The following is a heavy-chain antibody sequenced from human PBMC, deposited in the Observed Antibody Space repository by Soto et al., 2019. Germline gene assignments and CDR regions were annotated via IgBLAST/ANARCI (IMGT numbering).Heavy chain of an antibody. CDR2: IYPGDSDT. J-gene: IGHJ4*02. Sequence: GESLKISCNGSGYSFTSYWIGWVRQMPWKGLEWMGIIYPGDSDTRYSPSFQGQVTISADKSISTAYLQWSSLKASDTAMYYCARPTYYYDSSGYFPWGFDYWGQGTLVTVSS. D-gene: IGHD3-22*01. V-gene: IGHV5-51*01. CDR1: GYSFTSYW. CDR3: ARPTYYYDSSGYFPWGFDY.